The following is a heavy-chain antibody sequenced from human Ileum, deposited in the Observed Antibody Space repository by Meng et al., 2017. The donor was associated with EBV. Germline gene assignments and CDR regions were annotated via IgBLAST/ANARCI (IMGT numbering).Heavy chain of an antibody. CDR1: GDSVSSNSAA. J-gene: IGHJ4*02. Sequence: QEQRQTAGPGQVKPSKTLSLPWAISGDSVSSNSAAWNWIRQSPSRGLEWLGRTYYRSKWYNDYAVSVKSRITINPDTSKIQFSLQLNSVTPEDTAVYYCARDSSSSAYSPFDYWGQGTLVTVSS. CDR3: ARDSSSSAYSPFDY. CDR2: TYYRSKWYN. D-gene: IGHD3-22*01. V-gene: IGHV6-1*01.